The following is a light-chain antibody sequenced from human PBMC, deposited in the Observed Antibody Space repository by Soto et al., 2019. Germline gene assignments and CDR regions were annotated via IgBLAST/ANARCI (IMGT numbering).Light chain of an antibody. J-gene: IGKJ2*01. V-gene: IGKV3-20*01. CDR2: GAS. CDR1: QSVSRSY. CDR3: QQYGSSPYT. Sequence: EIVLTQSPGTLSLSPGERATLSCRASQSVSRSYLAWYQQKPGQAPRPLIYGASSRATGIPDRFSGSGSGTDFSRTISRLEPEDFAVYYCQQYGSSPYTFGQGTKLEIK.